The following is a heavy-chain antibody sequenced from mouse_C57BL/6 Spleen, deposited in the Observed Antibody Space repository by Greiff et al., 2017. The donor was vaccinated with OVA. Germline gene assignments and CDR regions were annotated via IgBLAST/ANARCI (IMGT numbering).Heavy chain of an antibody. CDR3: TKRIYYGNYYWYFDV. CDR2: IDPETGGT. J-gene: IGHJ1*03. V-gene: IGHV1-15*01. Sequence: QVQLQQSGAELVRPGASVTLSCKASGYTFTDYEMHWVKQTPVHGLEWIGAIDPETGGTAYNQKFKGKAILTADKSSSTAYMELRSLTSEDSAVYYCTKRIYYGNYYWYFDVWGTGTTVTVSS. CDR1: GYTFTDYE. D-gene: IGHD2-1*01.